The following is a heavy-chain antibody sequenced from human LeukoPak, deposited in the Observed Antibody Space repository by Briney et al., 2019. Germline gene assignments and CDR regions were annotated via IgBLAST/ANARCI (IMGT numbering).Heavy chain of an antibody. V-gene: IGHV4-34*01. D-gene: IGHD6-19*01. CDR2: INHSGST. CDR1: GGPFSGYY. CDR3: ARGQWLDNY. J-gene: IGHJ4*02. Sequence: PSETLSLTCAVYGGPFSGYYWSWIRQPPGKGLEWIGEINHSGSTNYNPSLKSRVTISVDTSKNQFSLKLSSVTVADTAVYYCARGQWLDNYWGQGTLVTVSS.